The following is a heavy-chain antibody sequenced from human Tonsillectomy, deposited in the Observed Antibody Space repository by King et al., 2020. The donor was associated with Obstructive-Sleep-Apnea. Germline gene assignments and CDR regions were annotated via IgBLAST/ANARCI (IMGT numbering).Heavy chain of an antibody. CDR2: IYYSGST. V-gene: IGHV4-59*08. CDR1: GGSISSYY. Sequence: QLQESGPGLVKPSETLSLTCTVSGGSISSYYWSWIRQPPGKGLEWIGYIYYSGSTNYNPSLQSRVTISVDTSKNQFSLKLSSVTAADTAVYYCARHGRELPTGANWFDPWGQGTLVTVSS. J-gene: IGHJ5*02. D-gene: IGHD1-26*01. CDR3: ARHGRELPTGANWFDP.